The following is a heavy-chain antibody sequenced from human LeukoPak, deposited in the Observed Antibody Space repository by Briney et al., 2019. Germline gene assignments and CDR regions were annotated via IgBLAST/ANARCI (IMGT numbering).Heavy chain of an antibody. CDR2: ISGSGGST. J-gene: IGHJ4*02. D-gene: IGHD3-10*01. CDR1: GFTFSSYA. Sequence: GGSLRLSCAACGFTFSSYAMSWVRQAPGKGLEWVSAISGSGGSTYYADSVKGRFTISRDNSKNTLYLQMNSLRAEDTAVYYCAKALGVRGVFDYWGQGTLVTVSS. V-gene: IGHV3-23*01. CDR3: AKALGVRGVFDY.